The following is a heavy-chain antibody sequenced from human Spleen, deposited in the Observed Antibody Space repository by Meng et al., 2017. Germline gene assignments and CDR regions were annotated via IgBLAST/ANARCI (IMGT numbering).Heavy chain of an antibody. J-gene: IGHJ6*02. CDR1: GFTFRSYA. CDR2: ISGIGGVT. Sequence: GESLKISCAASGFTFRSYAMTWVRQAPGKGLEWVSGISGIGGVTYYADSVKGRFTISRDNSKNTLYLQMNSLRAEDTAVYYCAKERTLATNHYYYGLDVWGQGTTVTVSS. V-gene: IGHV3-23*01. CDR3: AKERTLATNHYYYGLDV.